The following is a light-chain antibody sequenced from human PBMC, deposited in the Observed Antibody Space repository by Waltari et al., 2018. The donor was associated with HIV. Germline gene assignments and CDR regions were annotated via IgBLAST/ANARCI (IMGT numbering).Light chain of an antibody. CDR3: AAWDDRLDGQGV. J-gene: IGLJ3*02. CDR2: NDN. CDR1: RSNIGTNT. V-gene: IGLV1-44*01. Sequence: QSVLTQPPSESGTPGQRVTISCSGTRSNIGTNTVTWYQIIPGTAPKLLIYNDNQRPSGVPDRFSGSRSGTSASLAISGLQSEDEADYYCAAWDDRLDGQGVFGGGTTLTVL.